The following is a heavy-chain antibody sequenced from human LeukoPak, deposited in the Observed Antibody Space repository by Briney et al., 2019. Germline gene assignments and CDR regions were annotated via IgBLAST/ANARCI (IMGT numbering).Heavy chain of an antibody. D-gene: IGHD2-15*01. V-gene: IGHV3-30*02. CDR3: AKGGCSGGSCYPLDP. J-gene: IGHJ5*02. CDR2: IRYDGSNK. CDR1: GFPFSSYG. Sequence: PGGSLRLSCAASGFPFSSYGMHWVRQAPGKGLEWVAFIRYDGSNKYYADSVKGRFTISRDNSKNTLYLQMNSLRAEDTAVYYCAKGGCSGGSCYPLDPWGQGTLVTVSS.